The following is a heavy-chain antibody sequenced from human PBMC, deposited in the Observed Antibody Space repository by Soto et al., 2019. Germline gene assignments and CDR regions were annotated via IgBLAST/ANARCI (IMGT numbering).Heavy chain of an antibody. V-gene: IGHV3-23*01. CDR1: GFTFSSYA. D-gene: IGHD3-3*01. Sequence: EVQLLESGGGLVQPGGSLRLSCAASGFTFSSYAMSWVRQAPGKGLEWVSAISGSGGSTYYADSVKGRFTISRDNSKNTLYLQMNSLRAEDTAVYYCAKDIRVFGVVNKVAGFAFDIWGQGTMVTVSS. CDR3: AKDIRVFGVVNKVAGFAFDI. CDR2: ISGSGGST. J-gene: IGHJ3*02.